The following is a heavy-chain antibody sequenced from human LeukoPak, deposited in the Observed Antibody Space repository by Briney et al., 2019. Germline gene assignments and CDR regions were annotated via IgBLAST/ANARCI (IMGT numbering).Heavy chain of an antibody. D-gene: IGHD6-19*01. CDR3: AKEPIADSSGWYKHWYFDL. CDR1: GFTFDDYA. V-gene: IGHV3-9*01. Sequence: GGSLRLSCAASGFTFDDYAMHWVRQAPGKGLEWVSGISWNSGSIGYADSVKGRFTISRDNAKNSLYLQMNSLRAEDTALYYWAKEPIADSSGWYKHWYFDLWGRSTLVTVSS. CDR2: ISWNSGSI. J-gene: IGHJ2*01.